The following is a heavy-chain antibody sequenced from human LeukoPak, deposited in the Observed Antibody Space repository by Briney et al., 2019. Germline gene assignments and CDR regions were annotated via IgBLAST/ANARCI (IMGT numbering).Heavy chain of an antibody. CDR3: ARASIQGAAAGIAG. J-gene: IGHJ4*02. CDR1: GGSISSYY. V-gene: IGHV4-59*01. Sequence: PSETLSLTCTVSGGSISSYYWGWIRQPPGKGLEWIGYIYYSGSTNYNPSLKSRVTISVDTSKNQFSLKLSSVTAADTAVYYCARASIQGAAAGIAGWGQGTLVTVSS. CDR2: IYYSGST. D-gene: IGHD6-13*01.